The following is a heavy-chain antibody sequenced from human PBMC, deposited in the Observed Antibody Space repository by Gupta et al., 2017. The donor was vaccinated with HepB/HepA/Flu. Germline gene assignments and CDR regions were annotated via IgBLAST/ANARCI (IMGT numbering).Heavy chain of an antibody. CDR3: AKDLREPEGATKRYFDL. D-gene: IGHD1-26*01. CDR1: GFTFSSYA. V-gene: IGHV3-23*01. CDR2: ISGSGGST. Sequence: EVQLLESGGGLVQPGGSLRLSCAASGFTFSSYAMSWVRQAPGKGLEWVSAISGSGGSTYYADSVKGRFTISRDNSKNTLYLQMNSLRAEDTAVYYCAKDLREPEGATKRYFDLWGRGTLVTVSS. J-gene: IGHJ2*01.